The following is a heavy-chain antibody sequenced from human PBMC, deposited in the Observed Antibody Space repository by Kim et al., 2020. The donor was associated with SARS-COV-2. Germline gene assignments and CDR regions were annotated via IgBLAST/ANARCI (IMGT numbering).Heavy chain of an antibody. D-gene: IGHD3-3*01. J-gene: IGHJ6*03. CDR3: ARVGYDFWSGYYPALEPEKLSYMDV. CDR2: IIPILGIA. Sequence: SVKVSCKASGGTFSSYAISWVRQAPGQGLEWMGRIIPILGIANYAQKFQGRVTITADKSTSTAYMELSSLRSEDTAVYYCARVGYDFWSGYYPALEPEKLSYMDVWGKGTTVTVSS. CDR1: GGTFSSYA. V-gene: IGHV1-69*04.